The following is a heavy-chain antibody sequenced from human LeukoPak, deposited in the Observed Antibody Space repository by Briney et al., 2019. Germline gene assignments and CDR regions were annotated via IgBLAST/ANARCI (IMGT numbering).Heavy chain of an antibody. Sequence: GGSLRLSCAASGFTFSSFDMHWVRQPTGQGLEWVSTIGTASDTYYPGSEEGRFTLSRDNAKNTLYLQMMSRTGGDDAVVYYARGPPRGKYYYMDVWGKGTTVTVSS. CDR2: IGTASDT. J-gene: IGHJ6*03. D-gene: IGHD1-1*01. V-gene: IGHV3-13*01. CDR1: GFTFSSFD. CDR3: ARGPPRGKYYYMDV.